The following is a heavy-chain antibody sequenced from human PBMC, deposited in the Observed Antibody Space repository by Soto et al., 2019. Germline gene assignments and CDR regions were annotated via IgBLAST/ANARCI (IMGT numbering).Heavy chain of an antibody. CDR2: ISAYNGNT. CDR3: ASKRRRAVAGSYYYYGMDV. D-gene: IGHD6-19*01. CDR1: GYTFTSYG. Sequence: ASVKVSCKASGYTFTSYGISWVRQAPGQGLEWMGWISAYNGNTNYAQKLQGRVTMTTDTSTSTAYMELRSLRSDDTAVYYRASKRRRAVAGSYYYYGMDVWGQGTTVTVSS. V-gene: IGHV1-18*04. J-gene: IGHJ6*02.